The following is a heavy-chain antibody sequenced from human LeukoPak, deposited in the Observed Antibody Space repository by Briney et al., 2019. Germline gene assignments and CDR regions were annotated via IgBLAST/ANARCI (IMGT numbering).Heavy chain of an antibody. Sequence: SETLSLTCTVSGYSISSGYYWGWIRQPPGKGLEWIGSIYHSGSTYYNPSLKSRVTISVDTSKNQFSLKLSSMTAADTAVYYCARDQSGGWFDPWGQGTLVTVSS. J-gene: IGHJ5*02. D-gene: IGHD3-10*01. CDR2: IYHSGST. V-gene: IGHV4-38-2*02. CDR1: GYSISSGYY. CDR3: ARDQSGGWFDP.